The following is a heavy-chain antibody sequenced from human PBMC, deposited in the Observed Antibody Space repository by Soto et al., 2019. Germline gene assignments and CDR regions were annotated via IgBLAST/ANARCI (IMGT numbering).Heavy chain of an antibody. CDR2: ITPLFGTA. CDR3: ARDGIGIAVAGTYTGMDV. CDR1: GGTFANYA. D-gene: IGHD6-19*01. J-gene: IGHJ6*02. V-gene: IGHV1-69*01. Sequence: VQLVQSGAEVRKPGSSVKVSCKASGGTFANYAISWVRQAPGQGLEWMGGITPLFGTANYAQKFQGRVTITADESTGTADVELTGLRSGDTAVYYCARDGIGIAVAGTYTGMDVWGQGTTVTVSS.